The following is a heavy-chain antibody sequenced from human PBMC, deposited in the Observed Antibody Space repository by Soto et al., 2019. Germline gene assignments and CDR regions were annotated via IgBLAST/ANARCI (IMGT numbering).Heavy chain of an antibody. V-gene: IGHV4-34*01. D-gene: IGHD3-10*01. Sequence: LSLTCAVYGGSFSGYYWSWIRQPPGKGLEWIGEINHSGSTNYNPSLKSRVTISVDTSKNQFSLKLSSVTAADTAVYYCAGLRITMVRGVDYWGQGTLVTVSS. J-gene: IGHJ4*02. CDR3: AGLRITMVRGVDY. CDR1: GGSFSGYY. CDR2: INHSGST.